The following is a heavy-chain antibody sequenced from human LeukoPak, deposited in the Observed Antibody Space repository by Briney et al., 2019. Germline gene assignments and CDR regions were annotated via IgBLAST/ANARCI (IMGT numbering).Heavy chain of an antibody. D-gene: IGHD2-15*01. CDR1: GGSISSSDYY. Sequence: PSETLSLTCTVSGGSISSSDYYWGWIRQPPGKGLEWIGSICYGGSTYYNPSLKSRVTISVDTSMNQFSLKLSFVTTADTAVYYCARALGYCSGGSCTRGYNWFDPWGQGTLVTVPS. J-gene: IGHJ5*02. V-gene: IGHV4-39*01. CDR2: ICYGGST. CDR3: ARALGYCSGGSCTRGYNWFDP.